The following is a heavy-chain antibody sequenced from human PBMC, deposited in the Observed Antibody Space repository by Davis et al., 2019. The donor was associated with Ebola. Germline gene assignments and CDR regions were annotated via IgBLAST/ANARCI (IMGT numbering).Heavy chain of an antibody. CDR2: LGPAGDT. Sequence: PGGSLRLSCAASGFTVSSYDMHWVRQVTGKGLEWVSSLGPAGDTFYPDSVKGRFTISRDGAKNSLYLQMNNLRAGDTAVYYCAREVTDYDSPYYYVDVWGQGTAVTVSS. D-gene: IGHD4-17*01. CDR3: AREVTDYDSPYYYVDV. J-gene: IGHJ6*02. CDR1: GFTVSSYD. V-gene: IGHV3-13*04.